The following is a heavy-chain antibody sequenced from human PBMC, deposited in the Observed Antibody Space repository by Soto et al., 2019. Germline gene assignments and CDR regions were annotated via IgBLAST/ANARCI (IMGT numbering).Heavy chain of an antibody. J-gene: IGHJ4*02. D-gene: IGHD3-10*01. Sequence: EVLLVDSGGGLVQPGGSLTLSCAASGFTFSDYWMTWVRQAPGKGLGWVANIKQDGRGKSYVDSVKGRFTISRDNARNSLFLQMDSLRDEDTAVYYCAIGGAIAGRWGYWGQGTRVTVSS. V-gene: IGHV3-7*02. CDR1: GFTFSDYW. CDR2: IKQDGRGK. CDR3: AIGGAIAGRWGY.